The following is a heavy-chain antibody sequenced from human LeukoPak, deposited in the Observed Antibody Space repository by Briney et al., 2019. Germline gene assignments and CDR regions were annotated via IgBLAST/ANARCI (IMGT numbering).Heavy chain of an antibody. CDR3: AKPEGYCSSTSCSWGAFDI. D-gene: IGHD2-2*01. CDR1: GFTFSSYG. J-gene: IGHJ3*02. V-gene: IGHV3-23*01. CDR2: ISGSGGST. Sequence: GGSLRLSCATSGFTFSSYGMSWVRQAPGKGLEWVSAISGSGGSTYYADSVKGRFTISRDNSKNTLYLQMNSLRAEDTAVYYCAKPEGYCSSTSCSWGAFDIWGQGTMVTVSS.